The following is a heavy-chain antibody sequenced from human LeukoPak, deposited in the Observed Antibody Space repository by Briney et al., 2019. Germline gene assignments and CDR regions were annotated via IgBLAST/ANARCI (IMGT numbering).Heavy chain of an antibody. CDR3: ARGRLVEWFDR. D-gene: IGHD2-21*01. J-gene: IGHJ5*02. V-gene: IGHV4-59*01. CDR2: ISNSGST. CDR1: GDSISSYY. Sequence: PSETLSLTCTVSGDSISSYYWSWIRQPPGKRLEWIGCISNSGSTNYNPSLKSRVTISVDTSKSQFSLKLSSVTAADTAVYYCARGRLVEWFDRWAQGTLVSVSS.